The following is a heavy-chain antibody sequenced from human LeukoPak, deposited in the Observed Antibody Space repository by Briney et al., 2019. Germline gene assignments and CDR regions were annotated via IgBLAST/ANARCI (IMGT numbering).Heavy chain of an antibody. D-gene: IGHD2-2*01. J-gene: IGHJ4*02. CDR3: VSFYETY. CDR1: GFTFSSYA. Sequence: GGFLRLSCAASGFTFSSYAMSWVRQAPGKGLVWVSHINSDGSWTSYADSVKGRFTISKDNAKNTVYLQMNNLRAEDTAVYYCVSFYETYWGRGTLVTVSS. V-gene: IGHV3-74*01. CDR2: INSDGSWT.